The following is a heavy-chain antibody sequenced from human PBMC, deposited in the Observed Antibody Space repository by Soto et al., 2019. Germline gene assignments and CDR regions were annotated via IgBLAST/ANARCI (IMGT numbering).Heavy chain of an antibody. Sequence: GGSLRLSCAASGFTFSNAWMSWVRQAPGKGLEWVGRIKSKTDGGTTDYAAPVKGRFTISRDDSKNTLYLQMNSLKTEDTAVYYCTTAVPHPPNDFWSGYYPYYYYYYYMDVWGKGTTVTVSS. V-gene: IGHV3-15*01. CDR1: GFTFSNAW. J-gene: IGHJ6*03. D-gene: IGHD3-3*01. CDR2: IKSKTDGGTT. CDR3: TTAVPHPPNDFWSGYYPYYYYYYYMDV.